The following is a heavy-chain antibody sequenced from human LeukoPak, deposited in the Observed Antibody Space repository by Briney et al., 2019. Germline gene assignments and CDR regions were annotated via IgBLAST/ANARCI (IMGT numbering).Heavy chain of an antibody. D-gene: IGHD6-13*01. J-gene: IGHJ4*02. CDR2: IYYSGST. CDR1: GGSISSYY. Sequence: SETLSLTCTVSGGSISSYYWSWIRQPPGKGLEWIGYIYYSGSTNYNPSLKSRVTISVDTSKNQFSLKLSSVTAADTAVYYCATLPNSYSSSSYYFDYWGQGTLVTVSS. CDR3: ATLPNSYSSSSYYFDY. V-gene: IGHV4-59*08.